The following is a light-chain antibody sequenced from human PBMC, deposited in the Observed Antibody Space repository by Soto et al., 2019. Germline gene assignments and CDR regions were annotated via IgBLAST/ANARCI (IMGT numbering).Light chain of an antibody. CDR2: EVS. V-gene: IGLV2-14*01. CDR3: CSYTSTSTLVL. J-gene: IGLJ2*01. Sequence: QSVLTQPASVSGSPGQSITISRTGTSTDIGGYNFVSWYQQHPGKAPKFIIYEVSRRPSGISNRFSGSKSGNTASLTISGLQPEDEAHYYCCSYTSTSTLVLFGGGTKLTVL. CDR1: STDIGGYNF.